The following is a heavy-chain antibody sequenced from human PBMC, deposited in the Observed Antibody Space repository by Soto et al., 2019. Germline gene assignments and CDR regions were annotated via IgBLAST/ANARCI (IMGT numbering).Heavy chain of an antibody. V-gene: IGHV1-3*01. J-gene: IGHJ5*02. CDR2: INAANGDT. CDR3: VRRHVSATGIDWFDP. CDR1: GYTFTSYG. D-gene: IGHD6-13*01. Sequence: ASVKVSCKASGYTFTSYGIHWVRQAPGQRLEWMGLINAANGDTKYSPKFQGRVTITRDTSASTAYMELSSLRSEDTAVCYCVRRHVSATGIDWFDPWGQGTLVTVSS.